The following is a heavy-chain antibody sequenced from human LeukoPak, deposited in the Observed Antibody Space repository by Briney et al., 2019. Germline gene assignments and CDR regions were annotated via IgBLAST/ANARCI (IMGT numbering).Heavy chain of an antibody. CDR2: ISNRGNT. Sequence: SETLSLTCTASGSTIKNHYWSWIRQSPGKGLEWIGYISNRGNTNYNPSLNRPVSISFDTSTNQVPLTLMPVTAAEATVDYYAGHHDFRESSYYLDVWGQGTTVIVSS. D-gene: IGHD3-3*01. J-gene: IGHJ6*02. CDR1: GSTIKNHY. V-gene: IGHV4-59*08. CDR3: AGHHDFRESSYYLDV.